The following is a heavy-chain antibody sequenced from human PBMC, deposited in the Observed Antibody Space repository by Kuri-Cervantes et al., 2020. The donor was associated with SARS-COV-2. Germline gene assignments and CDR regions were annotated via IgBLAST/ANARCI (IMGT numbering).Heavy chain of an antibody. CDR1: GFTFSSYA. V-gene: IGHV3-30*01. J-gene: IGHJ4*02. D-gene: IGHD2-2*01. Sequence: LSLPCSASGFTFSSYAMHWVRQAPGKGLEWVAVISYDGSNKYYADSVKGRFTISRDNSKNTLYLQMNSLRAEDTAVYYCARYRAIPGGGLDYWGQGTLVTVSS. CDR3: ARYRAIPGGGLDY. CDR2: ISYDGSNK.